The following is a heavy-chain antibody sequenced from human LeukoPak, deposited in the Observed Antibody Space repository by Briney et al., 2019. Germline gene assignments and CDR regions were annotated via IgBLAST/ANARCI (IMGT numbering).Heavy chain of an antibody. CDR3: ARAGYDSSGNYGFYFDY. CDR1: GFTFSDYY. V-gene: IGHV3-53*01. D-gene: IGHD3-22*01. Sequence: GGSLRLSCAASGFTFSDYYMSWIRQAPGKGLEWVSVIYSGGSTYYADSVKGRFTISRDNSKNTLYLQMNSLRAEDTAVYYCARAGYDSSGNYGFYFDYWGQGTLVTVSS. J-gene: IGHJ4*02. CDR2: IYSGGST.